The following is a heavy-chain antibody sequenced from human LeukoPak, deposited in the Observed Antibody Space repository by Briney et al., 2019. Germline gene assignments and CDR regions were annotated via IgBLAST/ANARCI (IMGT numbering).Heavy chain of an antibody. CDR2: IDPSDSYT. Sequence: GESLKISCKGSGYSFTSYWISWVRQMPGKGLEWMGRIDPSDSYTNYSPSFQGHVTISADESISTAYLQWSSLKASDTAMYYCARGSIIAAAGTRWFDPWGQGTLVTVSS. D-gene: IGHD6-13*01. V-gene: IGHV5-10-1*01. CDR1: GYSFTSYW. J-gene: IGHJ5*02. CDR3: ARGSIIAAAGTRWFDP.